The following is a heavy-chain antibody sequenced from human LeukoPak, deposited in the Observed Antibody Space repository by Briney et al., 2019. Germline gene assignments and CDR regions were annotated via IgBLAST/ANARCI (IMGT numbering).Heavy chain of an antibody. CDR3: ARAVWFGEFHNWFDP. CDR1: GFTFSSYA. J-gene: IGHJ5*02. D-gene: IGHD3-10*01. Sequence: PGRSLRLSCAASGFTFSSYAMHWVRQAPGKGLEWVSYISSSSSTIYYADSVKGRFTISRDNAKNSLYLQMNSLRAEDTAVYYCARAVWFGEFHNWFDPWGQGTLVTVSS. V-gene: IGHV3-48*04. CDR2: ISSSSSTI.